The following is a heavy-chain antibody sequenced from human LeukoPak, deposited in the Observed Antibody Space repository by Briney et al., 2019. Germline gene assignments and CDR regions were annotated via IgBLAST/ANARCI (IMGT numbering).Heavy chain of an antibody. D-gene: IGHD3-22*01. J-gene: IGHJ4*02. Sequence: SETLSLTCAVYGGSFSGYYWSWIRQPSGKGLEWIGEINHSGSTNYNPSLKSRVTISVDTSKNQFSLKLSSVTAADTAVYYCARVRDTYYYDSSGQQFDYWGQGTLVTVSS. CDR1: GGSFSGYY. CDR3: ARVRDTYYYDSSGQQFDY. V-gene: IGHV4-34*01. CDR2: INHSGST.